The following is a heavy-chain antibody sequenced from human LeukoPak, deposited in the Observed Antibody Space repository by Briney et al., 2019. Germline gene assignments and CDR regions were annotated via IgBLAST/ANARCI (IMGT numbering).Heavy chain of an antibody. V-gene: IGHV3-30*18. CDR1: GFTFSRYG. J-gene: IGHJ4*02. CDR2: ISYVGSNK. Sequence: GGSLRLSCAASGFTFSRYGMHWVRQAPGKGLEWVAVISYVGSNKYYADSVKGRFTISRDNSKNTLYLQMNSLRAEDTAVYYCAKLAQVVAATTDFDYWGQGTLVTVSS. CDR3: AKLAQVVAATTDFDY. D-gene: IGHD2-15*01.